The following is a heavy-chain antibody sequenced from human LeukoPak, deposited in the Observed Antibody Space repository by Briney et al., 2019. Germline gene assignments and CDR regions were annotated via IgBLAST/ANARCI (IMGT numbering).Heavy chain of an antibody. J-gene: IGHJ4*02. CDR1: GGSFSGYY. D-gene: IGHD1-26*01. Sequence: PSETLSLTCAVYGGSFSGYYWSWIRQPPGKGQVWVSRINSDGSSTTYADSVKGRFTISRDNAKNTLFLQMNSLGAEDTAVYYCARGYSGSYRIDYWGRGTLVTVSS. CDR2: INSDGSST. CDR3: ARGYSGSYRIDY. V-gene: IGHV3-74*01.